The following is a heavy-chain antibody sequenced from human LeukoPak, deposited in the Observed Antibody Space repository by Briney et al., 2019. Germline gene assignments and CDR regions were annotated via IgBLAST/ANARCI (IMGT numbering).Heavy chain of an antibody. CDR1: GYTFNIYW. V-gene: IGHV5-51*01. CDR2: AYPDHSRT. D-gene: IGHD1-26*01. J-gene: IGHJ3*02. CDR3: TRLSGGSALRNDAFDI. Sequence: GESLKISCLASGYTFNIYWIAWVRLMPDKGLYCMGIAYPDHSRTIYSPSFQGQVTISADKSINTAYLQWSTLKASDTAIYYCTRLSGGSALRNDAFDIWGQGTMVTVCS.